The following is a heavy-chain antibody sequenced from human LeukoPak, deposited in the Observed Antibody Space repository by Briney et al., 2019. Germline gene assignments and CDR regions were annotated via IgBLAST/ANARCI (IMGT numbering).Heavy chain of an antibody. CDR3: ARGHSSHYYYYGMDV. D-gene: IGHD6-13*01. Sequence: ASETLSLTCAVHGGSFSGYYWSWIRQPPGKGLEWIGEINHRGSTNYNPSLKSRVTISVHTSKNQFSLKLSSVTAADTAVYYCARGHSSHYYYYGMDVWGQGTTVTVSS. V-gene: IGHV4-34*01. CDR1: GGSFSGYY. CDR2: INHRGST. J-gene: IGHJ6*02.